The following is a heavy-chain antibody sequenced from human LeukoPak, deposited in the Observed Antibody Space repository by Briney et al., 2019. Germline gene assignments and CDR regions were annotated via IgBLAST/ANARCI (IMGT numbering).Heavy chain of an antibody. CDR1: VDSIFSSTYY. J-gene: IGHJ4*02. V-gene: IGHV4-39*01. CDR3: ARLYQGKRPPDY. D-gene: IGHD6-25*01. Sequence: SETLSLTCTVSVDSIFSSTYYWVWIRQPPGKGLEWIGSIFHSGSTYYNPSLKSRVTISVDTSKNPFSLRLWSVADADTAVYYCARLYQGKRPPDYWGQGTLVTVSS. CDR2: IFHSGST.